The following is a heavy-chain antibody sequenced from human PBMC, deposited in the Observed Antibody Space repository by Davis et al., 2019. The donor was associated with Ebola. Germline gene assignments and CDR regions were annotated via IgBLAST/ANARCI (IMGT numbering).Heavy chain of an antibody. CDR1: GFTFSDYE. J-gene: IGHJ4*02. CDR2: MSTSGGSI. CDR3: ARGGEGLLGY. D-gene: IGHD1-26*01. Sequence: GESLKISCAASGFTFSDYEMNWVRQTPGKGLEWISYMSTSGGSIYYADSVKGRFTISRDNAKNSLYLQMNSLRAEDTAVYYCARGGEGLLGYWGQGTLVTVSS. V-gene: IGHV3-48*03.